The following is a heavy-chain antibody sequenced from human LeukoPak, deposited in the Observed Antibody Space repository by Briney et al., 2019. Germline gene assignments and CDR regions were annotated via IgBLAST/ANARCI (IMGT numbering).Heavy chain of an antibody. CDR1: GGSISSYY. V-gene: IGHV4-59*01. CDR3: ARAGVVTAIRLGYYYYYMDV. D-gene: IGHD2-21*02. J-gene: IGHJ6*03. Sequence: SETLSLTCTVSGGSISSYYWSWIRQPPGKGLEWIGYIYYSGSTNYNPSLKSRVTISVETSKNQFSLKLSSVTAADTAVYYCARAGVVTAIRLGYYYYYMDVWGKGTTVTVSS. CDR2: IYYSGST.